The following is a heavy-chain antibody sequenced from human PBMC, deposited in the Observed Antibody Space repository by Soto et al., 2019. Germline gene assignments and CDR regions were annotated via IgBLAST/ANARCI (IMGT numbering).Heavy chain of an antibody. V-gene: IGHV1-69*01. Sequence: QVQLVQSGAEVKKPGSSVKVSCKASGGTFSSYAISWVRQAPGQGLEWMGGIIPIFGTANYAQKFQGRVTITADESTSKAYMGLGSLRSEDTAVYYCARGGGYWCGGDCYPIFDYWGQGTLVTVSS. CDR3: ARGGGYWCGGDCYPIFDY. D-gene: IGHD2-21*02. J-gene: IGHJ4*02. CDR2: IIPIFGTA. CDR1: GGTFSSYA.